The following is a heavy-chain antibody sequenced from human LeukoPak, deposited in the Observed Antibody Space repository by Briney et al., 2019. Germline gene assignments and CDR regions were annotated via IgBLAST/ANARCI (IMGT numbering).Heavy chain of an antibody. D-gene: IGHD3-10*01. CDR2: IITYNGHT. Sequence: ASVKVSCKGSGFTFSTYAISWVRQAPGQGLEWMGWIITYNGHTNYAQKLQGRDTMTTDTSTSTAYMELRSLRSDDTAVYYCARASDWFDPWGQGTLVTVSS. V-gene: IGHV1-18*01. CDR1: GFTFSTYA. CDR3: ARASDWFDP. J-gene: IGHJ5*02.